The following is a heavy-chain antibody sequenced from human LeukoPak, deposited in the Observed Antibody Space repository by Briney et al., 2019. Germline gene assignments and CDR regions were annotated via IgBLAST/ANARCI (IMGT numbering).Heavy chain of an antibody. Sequence: RGSLRLSCAASGFTVSSNYMSWVRQAPGKGLEWVSVIYSGGSTYYADSVKGRFTISRDNSKNTLYLQMNSLRAEDTAVYYCARGRGSASQHFDYWGQGTLVTVSS. V-gene: IGHV3-53*01. CDR2: IYSGGST. J-gene: IGHJ4*02. CDR1: GFTVSSNY. CDR3: ARGRGSASQHFDY. D-gene: IGHD1-26*01.